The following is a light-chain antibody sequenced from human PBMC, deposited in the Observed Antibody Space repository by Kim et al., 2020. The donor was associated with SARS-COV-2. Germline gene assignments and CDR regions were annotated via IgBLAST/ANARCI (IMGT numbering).Light chain of an antibody. CDR1: SLRSYD. Sequence: VALGQTVRITCQGDSLRSYDATWYQKKPGQAPIVGIYGKNNRPSGIPDRFSGSSSGDTASLTITGTQAGDEADYYCNSRGSNDNVLFGGGTQLTVL. J-gene: IGLJ2*01. CDR3: NSRGSNDNVL. V-gene: IGLV3-19*01. CDR2: GKN.